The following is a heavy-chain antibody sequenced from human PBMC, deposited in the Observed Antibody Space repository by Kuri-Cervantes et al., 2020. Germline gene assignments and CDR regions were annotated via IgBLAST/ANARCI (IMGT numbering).Heavy chain of an antibody. V-gene: IGHV1-2*04. Sequence: ASVKVSCKASGHTFTGYYMHWVRQAPGQGLEWMGWINPNSGGTNYAQKFQGWVTMTRDTSISTAYMELSRLRSDDTAVYYCARDSGGAYYGSGSYPDYWGQGTLVTVSS. CDR2: INPNSGGT. D-gene: IGHD3-10*01. CDR3: ARDSGGAYYGSGSYPDY. CDR1: GHTFTGYY. J-gene: IGHJ4*02.